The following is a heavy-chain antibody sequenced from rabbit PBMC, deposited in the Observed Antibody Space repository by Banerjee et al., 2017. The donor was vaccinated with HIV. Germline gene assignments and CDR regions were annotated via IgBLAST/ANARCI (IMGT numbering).Heavy chain of an antibody. CDR1: GFSFSDRDV. V-gene: IGHV1S45*01. CDR3: ARDTGSSFSSYGMDL. Sequence: QEQLEESGGGLVQPEGSLTLTCKASGFSFSDRDVMCWVRQAPGKGLEWIGCIYAGSSGSTYYASWAKGRFTISKTSSTTVTLQMTSLTVADTATYFCARDTGSSFSSYGMDLWGQGTLVTVS. CDR2: IYAGSSGST. D-gene: IGHD8-1*01. J-gene: IGHJ6*01.